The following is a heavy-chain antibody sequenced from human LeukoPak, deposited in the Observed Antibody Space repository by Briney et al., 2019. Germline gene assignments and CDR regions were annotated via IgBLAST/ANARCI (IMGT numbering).Heavy chain of an antibody. Sequence: AGSLRLSCAASGITFTRHWMTWVRQAPGKGLEWVSSISSDGGSTFYADSVEGRFTISRDNSKDTLFLQMLGLRVDDTAIYYCAKDGVTRPGVAFDFWGQGTMVTVSS. J-gene: IGHJ3*01. CDR3: AKDGVTRPGVAFDF. D-gene: IGHD3-3*01. CDR2: ISSDGGST. V-gene: IGHV3-23*01. CDR1: GITFTRHW.